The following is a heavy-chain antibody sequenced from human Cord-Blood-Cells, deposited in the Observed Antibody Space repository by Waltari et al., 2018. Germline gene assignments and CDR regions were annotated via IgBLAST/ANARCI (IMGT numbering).Heavy chain of an antibody. V-gene: IGHV3-30*18. CDR3: AKELGAFDI. J-gene: IGHJ3*02. Sequence: QVQLVESGGGVVQPGRSLRLSCAASGLTFSSYGIHWVRQAPGKGLEWVAVISYDGSNKYYADSVKGRFTISRDNSKNTLYLQMNSLRAEDTAVYYCAKELGAFDIWGQGTMVTVSS. CDR1: GLTFSSYG. CDR2: ISYDGSNK. D-gene: IGHD3-16*01.